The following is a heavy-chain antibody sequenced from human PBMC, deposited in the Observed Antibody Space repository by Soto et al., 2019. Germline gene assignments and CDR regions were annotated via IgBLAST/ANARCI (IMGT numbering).Heavy chain of an antibody. CDR2: MSHDGINK. CDR3: ARDMYSSDYFVKWFEP. Sequence: QVRLVESGGGVVQPGRSLRLSCTASGFSFSSYAMYWFRQPPGKGLECVAVMSHDGINKHYADSVKGRVTVSRDNSNQSLDLQLNSLRSEDTAMYYCARDMYSSDYFVKWFEPWGQGTLVTVSS. CDR1: GFSFSSYA. J-gene: IGHJ5*02. D-gene: IGHD6-19*01. V-gene: IGHV3-30-3*01.